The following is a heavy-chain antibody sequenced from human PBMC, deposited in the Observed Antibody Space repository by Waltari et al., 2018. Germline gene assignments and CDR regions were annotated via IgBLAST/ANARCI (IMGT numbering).Heavy chain of an antibody. J-gene: IGHJ4*02. D-gene: IGHD6-13*01. V-gene: IGHV1-2*02. Sequence: QVQLVQSGAEVKKPGASVKVSCKASGYTFTGYYMHWVRQAPGQGLEWMGWINPNSGGTNYAQKFQGRVTMTRDTSISTAYMELSRLRSDDTAVYYCAIGIAAAGVEEYFDYWGQGTLVTVSS. CDR1: GYTFTGYY. CDR2: INPNSGGT. CDR3: AIGIAAAGVEEYFDY.